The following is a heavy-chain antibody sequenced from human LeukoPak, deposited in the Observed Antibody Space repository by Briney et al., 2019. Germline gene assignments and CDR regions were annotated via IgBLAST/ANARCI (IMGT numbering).Heavy chain of an antibody. V-gene: IGHV3-20*04. CDR1: GFTFDDYG. Sequence: GGSLRLSCAASGFTFDDYGMSWVRQAPGKGLEWVSGINWNGGSTGYADSVKGRFTISRDNAKNSLYLQMNSLRAEDTALYYCAKVKTPYYYGSGSYYFDYWGQGTLVTVSS. D-gene: IGHD3-10*01. CDR2: INWNGGST. CDR3: AKVKTPYYYGSGSYYFDY. J-gene: IGHJ4*02.